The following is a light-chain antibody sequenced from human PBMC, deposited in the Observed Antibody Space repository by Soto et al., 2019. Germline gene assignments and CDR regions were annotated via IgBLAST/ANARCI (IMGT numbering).Light chain of an antibody. CDR2: KNN. CDR3: AAWDDSLPGL. Sequence: QSVLTQPPSASGTPGQRVTISCSGSSSNIGNNYEYCYQQLPGTAPKLLNYKNNPRPSGVPDRFSGSKSGTSAFLAIRGLRSDDEANYYCAAWDDSLPGLFGGGTQLTVL. CDR1: SSNIGNNY. V-gene: IGLV1-47*01. J-gene: IGLJ2*01.